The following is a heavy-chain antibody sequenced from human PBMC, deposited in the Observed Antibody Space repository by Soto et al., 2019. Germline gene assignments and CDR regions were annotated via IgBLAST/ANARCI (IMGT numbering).Heavy chain of an antibody. J-gene: IGHJ3*02. D-gene: IGHD5-12*01. CDR1: GWSFSGYY. Sequence: KPSETLSLACAVYGWSFSGYYWSWIRQPPGKGLEWIGELNHSGSTNYNPSLKSRVTISVDTSKNQFFQKLSYVTAADTAVYSCARRGSSDSDYPGFDIWGQGTMVTVSS. V-gene: IGHV4-34*01. CDR2: LNHSGST. CDR3: ARRGSSDSDYPGFDI.